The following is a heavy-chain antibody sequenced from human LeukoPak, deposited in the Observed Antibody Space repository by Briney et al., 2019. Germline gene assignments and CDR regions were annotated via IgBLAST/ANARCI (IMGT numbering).Heavy chain of an antibody. CDR1: GYSFTSYW. V-gene: IGHV5-51*01. CDR2: IYPGDSDT. D-gene: IGHD1-14*01. J-gene: IGHJ4*02. Sequence: GESLKISCKGSGYSFTSYWIGWVRQLPGKGLEWMGIIYPGDSDTRYSPSFQGQVTISADKSISTAYLQWSSLKASDTAMYYGARLTDHKLFYWAQGPLVPVSS. CDR3: ARLTDHKLFY.